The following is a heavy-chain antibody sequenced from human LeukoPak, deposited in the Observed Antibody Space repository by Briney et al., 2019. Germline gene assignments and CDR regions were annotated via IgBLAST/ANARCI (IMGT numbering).Heavy chain of an antibody. CDR3: ARESGDCSSTSCYVGYFDY. CDR2: IYHSGST. Sequence: SETLSLTCAVSGGSISSSNWWSWVRQPPGKGLEWIGEIYHSGSTNYNPSLKSRVTISVDRSKNQFSLKLSSVTAADTAVYYCARESGDCSSTSCYVGYFDYWGQGTLVTVSS. CDR1: GGSISSSNW. J-gene: IGHJ4*02. V-gene: IGHV4-4*02. D-gene: IGHD2-2*01.